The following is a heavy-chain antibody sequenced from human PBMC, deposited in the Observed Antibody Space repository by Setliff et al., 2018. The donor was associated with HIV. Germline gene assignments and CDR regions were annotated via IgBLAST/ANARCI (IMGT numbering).Heavy chain of an antibody. CDR1: GYSFTSYW. CDR3: ARQGAVAGTPLVY. Sequence: GESLKISCQGSGYSFTSYWIGWVRQMPGKGLECMGIIYPADFDTRYNPSFQGQVTISVDKSITTAYLQWSSLKASDTAMYYCARQGAVAGTPLVYWGQGTVVTVSS. J-gene: IGHJ4*02. CDR2: IYPADFDT. V-gene: IGHV5-51*01. D-gene: IGHD6-19*01.